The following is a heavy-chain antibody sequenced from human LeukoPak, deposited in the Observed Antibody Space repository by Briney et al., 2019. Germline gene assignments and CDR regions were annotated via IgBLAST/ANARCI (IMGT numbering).Heavy chain of an antibody. Sequence: ASVKVSCKASGYTFTSYDINWVRQATGQGLEWMGWMNPNSGNTGHAQKFQGRVTMTRNTSISTAYMELSSLRSEDTAVYYCARGWKGHDYGDYGAWWFDPWGQGTLVTVSS. CDR2: MNPNSGNT. CDR1: GYTFTSYD. CDR3: ARGWKGHDYGDYGAWWFDP. V-gene: IGHV1-8*01. J-gene: IGHJ5*02. D-gene: IGHD4-17*01.